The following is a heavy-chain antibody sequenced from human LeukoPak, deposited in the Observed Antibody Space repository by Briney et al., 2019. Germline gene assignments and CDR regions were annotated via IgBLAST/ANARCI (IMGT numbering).Heavy chain of an antibody. V-gene: IGHV4-59*12. J-gene: IGHJ4*02. D-gene: IGHD6-13*01. Sequence: PSETLSLTCTVSGGSISSYYWSWIRQPPGKGLEWIGYIYYSGSTNYNPSLKSRVTISVDTSKNQFSLKLSSVTAADTAVYYCARAGLLAAAGTKNLDYWGQGTLVTVSS. CDR3: ARAGLLAAAGTKNLDY. CDR2: IYYSGST. CDR1: GGSISSYY.